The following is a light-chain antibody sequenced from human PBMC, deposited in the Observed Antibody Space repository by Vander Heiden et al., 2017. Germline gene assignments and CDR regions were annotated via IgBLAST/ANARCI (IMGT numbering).Light chain of an antibody. CDR1: SSNLGSNT. V-gene: IGLV1-44*01. Sequence: QSVMTQPPSASGTPGQTVTISCSGSSSNLGSNTVKWYQQFPGTAPKLLVYSNDQRPSGVPDRFSGSKSGTSASLAIRGLQSEDEATYYCAGWDDSLSGWVVGGGTKLTVL. CDR2: SND. CDR3: AGWDDSLSGWV. J-gene: IGLJ3*02.